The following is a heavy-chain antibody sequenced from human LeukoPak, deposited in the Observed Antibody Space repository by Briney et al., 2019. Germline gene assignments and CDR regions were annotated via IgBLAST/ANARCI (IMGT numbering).Heavy chain of an antibody. CDR3: ARGFYDSSGYSNCFDP. D-gene: IGHD3-22*01. Sequence: SETLSLTCTVSGDSISSSYWSWIRQPPGKTLEWIGYIYYTGTTNYNPSLKSRVTMSIDTSTNQFSLNLNSVPAADTAVYYCARGFYDSSGYSNCFDPWGQGTLVTVSS. V-gene: IGHV4-59*01. CDR1: GDSISSSY. J-gene: IGHJ5*02. CDR2: IYYTGTT.